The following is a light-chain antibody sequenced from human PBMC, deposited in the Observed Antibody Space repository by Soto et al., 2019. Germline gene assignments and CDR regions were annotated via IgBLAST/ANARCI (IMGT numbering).Light chain of an antibody. CDR3: QQSYSTPCT. CDR1: QTISNY. V-gene: IGKV1-39*01. J-gene: IGKJ5*01. Sequence: SLSASGRYRFTNTCRASQTISNYLTWYQQKPGKAPKLLIYAASTFQSGVPSRFSGSGSGTEFTLTISSLQPEDFAIYYCQQSYSTPCTFGQGTQLEIK. CDR2: AAS.